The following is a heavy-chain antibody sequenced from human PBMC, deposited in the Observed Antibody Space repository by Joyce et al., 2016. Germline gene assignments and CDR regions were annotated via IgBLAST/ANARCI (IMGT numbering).Heavy chain of an antibody. V-gene: IGHV1-8*01. CDR3: ARERNFGDLSFDP. CDR2: MNPNRGNT. Sequence: QVQLVQSGAEVKKPGTSVKVSCKASGYTFTSYDINWVRLATGQGLGWMGWMNPNRGNTGSAQKCQGRGNMTRNTSRSTAYMELSSLRSEDTAVYYCARERNFGDLSFDPWGQGTLVTVSS. D-gene: IGHD4-17*01. CDR1: GYTFTSYD. J-gene: IGHJ5*02.